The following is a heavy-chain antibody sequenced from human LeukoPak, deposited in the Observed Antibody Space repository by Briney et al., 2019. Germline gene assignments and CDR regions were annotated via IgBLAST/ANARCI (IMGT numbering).Heavy chain of an antibody. CDR1: GGSISSSSYY. V-gene: IGHV4-39*07. CDR2: IYYSGST. J-gene: IGHJ4*02. Sequence: SETLSLTCTVSGGSISSSSYYWGWIRQPPGKGLEWIGSIYYSGSTYYNPSLKSRVTISVDTSKNQFSLKLSSVTAADTAVYYCARTEGSHSSSSSAGYWGQGTLVTVSS. D-gene: IGHD6-6*01. CDR3: ARTEGSHSSSSSAGY.